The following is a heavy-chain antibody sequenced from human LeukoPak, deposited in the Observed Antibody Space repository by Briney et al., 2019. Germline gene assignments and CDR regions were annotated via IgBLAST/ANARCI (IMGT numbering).Heavy chain of an antibody. CDR2: IYTSGST. V-gene: IGHV4-4*07. CDR3: ARGSTYSNYGDAFDI. J-gene: IGHJ3*02. D-gene: IGHD4-11*01. Sequence: PSETLSLTCTVSGGSISSYYWSWIRQPAGKGLEWIGRIYTSGSTNYNPSLKSRVTMSVDASKNQFSLKLSSVTAADTAVYYCARGSTYSNYGDAFDIWGQGTMVTVSS. CDR1: GGSISSYY.